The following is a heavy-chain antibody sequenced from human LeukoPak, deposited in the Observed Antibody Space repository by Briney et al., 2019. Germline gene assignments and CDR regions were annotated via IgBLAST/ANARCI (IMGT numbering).Heavy chain of an antibody. V-gene: IGHV4-59*01. CDR3: AGTYYYDSSGYYHYSL. J-gene: IGHJ4*02. CDR2: IYYSGST. D-gene: IGHD3-22*01. CDR1: GGSISSYY. Sequence: SETLSLTCTVSGGSISSYYWSWIRQPPGKGLEWIGYIYYSGSTNYNPSLKSRVTISVDTSKNQFSLKLSSVTVADTAVYYCAGTYYYDSSGYYHYSLWGQGTLVTVSS.